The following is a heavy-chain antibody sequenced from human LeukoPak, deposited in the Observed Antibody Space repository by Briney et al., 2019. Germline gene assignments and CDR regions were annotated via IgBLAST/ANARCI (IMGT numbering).Heavy chain of an antibody. CDR1: GFTFSSYW. V-gene: IGHV3-74*01. Sequence: PGGSLRLSCAASGFTFSSYWVHWVRQAPGKGLVWVSRINSDGSSTSYADSVKGRFTISRDNAKNTLYLQMNSLRAEDTAVYYCARGYCSSPNCYPRLDVFDIWGQGTMVTVSS. D-gene: IGHD2-2*01. CDR3: ARGYCSSPNCYPRLDVFDI. CDR2: INSDGSST. J-gene: IGHJ3*02.